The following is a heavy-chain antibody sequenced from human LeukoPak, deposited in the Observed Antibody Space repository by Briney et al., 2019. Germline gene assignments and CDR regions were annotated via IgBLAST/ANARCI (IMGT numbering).Heavy chain of an antibody. V-gene: IGHV3-74*01. CDR1: GFTFSSHW. D-gene: IGHD3-16*01. CDR3: AKVWGMEAFDI. J-gene: IGHJ3*02. Sequence: GGSLRLSCAASGFTFSSHWMHWVRQAPGKGLVWVSRINSDGSSISYADSVKGRFTISRDNAKNTLYLQMNSLRAEDTAVYYCAKVWGMEAFDIWGQGAMVTVSS. CDR2: INSDGSSI.